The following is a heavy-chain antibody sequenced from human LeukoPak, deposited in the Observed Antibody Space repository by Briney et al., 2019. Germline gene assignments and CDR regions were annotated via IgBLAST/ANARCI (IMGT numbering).Heavy chain of an antibody. D-gene: IGHD2-2*01. J-gene: IGHJ4*02. Sequence: GGSLRLSCAASGFTFSSYAMSWVRQAPGKGLEWVSAISDSGGSTYYADSVKGRFTISRDNSKNTLYLQMNSLRAEDTAVYYCAKDSRPVPEHFDYWGQGTLVTVSS. CDR2: ISDSGGST. V-gene: IGHV3-23*01. CDR1: GFTFSSYA. CDR3: AKDSRPVPEHFDY.